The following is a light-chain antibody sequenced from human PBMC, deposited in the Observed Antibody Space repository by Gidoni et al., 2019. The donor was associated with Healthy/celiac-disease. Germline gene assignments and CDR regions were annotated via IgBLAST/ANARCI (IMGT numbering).Light chain of an antibody. CDR2: WAS. V-gene: IGKV4-1*01. J-gene: IGKJ1*01. Sequence: DIVMTQSPDSLAVSLGERATINCKSSRSVLYSSNHQNYLAWYQQKPGQPPKLLIYWASTRESGVPDRFSCIGSGTDFTLTISSLQAEDVAVFYCQQDYSTPWTFXXXTNVEIK. CDR1: RSVLYSSNHQNY. CDR3: QQDYSTPWT.